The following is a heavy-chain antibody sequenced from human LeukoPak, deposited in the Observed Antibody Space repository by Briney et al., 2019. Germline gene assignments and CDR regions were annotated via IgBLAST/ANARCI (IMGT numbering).Heavy chain of an antibody. D-gene: IGHD3-10*01. V-gene: IGHV1-2*02. Sequence: ASVKVSCKASGYTFTDYYIYWVRQAPGQGLEWTGWINPNSGGTNHAQKFQGRVTMTRDTSISTAYMEVSRLRSDDTAVYYCARDASAYGSGGYNWFDPWGQGTLVIVSS. CDR1: GYTFTDYY. CDR3: ARDASAYGSGGYNWFDP. J-gene: IGHJ5*02. CDR2: INPNSGGT.